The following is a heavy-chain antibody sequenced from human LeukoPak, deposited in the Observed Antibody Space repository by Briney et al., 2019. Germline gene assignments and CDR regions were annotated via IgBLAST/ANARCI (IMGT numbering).Heavy chain of an antibody. V-gene: IGHV4-38-2*02. CDR2: IYYSGST. D-gene: IGHD3-10*01. Sequence: PSETLSLTCTVSGYSISSDYYWGWIRQPPGKGLEWVGSIYYSGSTYYNPSLKSRVTISVDTSKNQFSLKLSSVTAADTAVYYCARGPYYYGSGSSFDPWGQGTLVTVSS. CDR1: GYSISSDYY. CDR3: ARGPYYYGSGSSFDP. J-gene: IGHJ5*02.